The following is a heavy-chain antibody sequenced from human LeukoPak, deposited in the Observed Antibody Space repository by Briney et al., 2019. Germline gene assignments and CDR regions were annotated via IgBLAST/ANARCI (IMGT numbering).Heavy chain of an antibody. D-gene: IGHD2-2*03. CDR1: GLTISRSS. Sequence: GGSLRLSCAASGLTISRSSMHWVRQAPGKGLEFVSAISRSGGNTYYANSVKGRFTISRDTSKNTLYLQVGSLRVEDMAVYYCARVGDRSGNGYSHWGQGTLVTVSS. J-gene: IGHJ4*02. CDR3: ARVGDRSGNGYSH. V-gene: IGHV3-64*01. CDR2: ISRSGGNT.